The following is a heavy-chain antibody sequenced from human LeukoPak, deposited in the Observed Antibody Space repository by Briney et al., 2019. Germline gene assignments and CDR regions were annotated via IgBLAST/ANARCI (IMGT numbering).Heavy chain of an antibody. J-gene: IGHJ1*01. CDR2: IKSDGRT. CDR1: GFTLSNYW. D-gene: IGHD3-22*01. Sequence: GGSPRLSCAASGFTLSNYWMHWVRQAPGKGLVWVSRIKSDGRTNYADSVKGRFTISRDNAKNTVSLQMNSLRAEDTGVYYCARAPSEIGGYYPEYFRHWGQGTLVIVSS. CDR3: ARAPSEIGGYYPEYFRH. V-gene: IGHV3-74*01.